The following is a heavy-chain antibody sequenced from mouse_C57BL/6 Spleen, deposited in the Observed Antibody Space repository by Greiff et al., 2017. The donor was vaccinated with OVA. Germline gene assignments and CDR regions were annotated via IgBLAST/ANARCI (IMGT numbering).Heavy chain of an antibody. J-gene: IGHJ2*01. D-gene: IGHD1-1*01. Sequence: QVQLQQSGPELVKPGASVKISCKASGYAFSSSWMNWVKQRPGKGLEWIGRIYPGDGDTNYNGKFKGKATLTADKSSSTAYMQLSSLTSEDSAVYFCASEAYYYGSSYNFDYWGQGTTVTVSS. CDR1: GYAFSSSW. V-gene: IGHV1-82*01. CDR2: IYPGDGDT. CDR3: ASEAYYYGSSYNFDY.